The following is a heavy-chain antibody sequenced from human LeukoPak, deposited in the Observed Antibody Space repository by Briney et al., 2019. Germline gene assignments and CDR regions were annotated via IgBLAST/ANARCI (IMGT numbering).Heavy chain of an antibody. CDR3: ARPYCSSTSCYSFPY. Sequence: GESLKISCKGSGYSFTSYWIGWVRQMPGKGLEWMGIIYPGDSDTRYSPSFQGQVTISADKSISTAYPQWSSLKASDTAMYYCARPYCSSTSCYSFPYWGQGTLVTVSS. CDR1: GYSFTSYW. V-gene: IGHV5-51*01. D-gene: IGHD2-2*01. CDR2: IYPGDSDT. J-gene: IGHJ4*02.